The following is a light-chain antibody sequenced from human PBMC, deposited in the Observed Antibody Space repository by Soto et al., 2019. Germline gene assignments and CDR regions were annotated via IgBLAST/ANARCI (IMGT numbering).Light chain of an antibody. CDR2: GAS. CDR3: QQYGSSPRT. V-gene: IGKV3-20*01. J-gene: IGKJ1*01. CDR1: QSVSSSY. Sequence: EIVLTQSPGTLSLSPGERATLSCRASQSVSSSYLAWYQQKPGQAPRLLIYGASSRATGIPDRFSGSGSGTDFTLTISRLEPEDFAGYYGQQYGSSPRTFGQGTKVDIK.